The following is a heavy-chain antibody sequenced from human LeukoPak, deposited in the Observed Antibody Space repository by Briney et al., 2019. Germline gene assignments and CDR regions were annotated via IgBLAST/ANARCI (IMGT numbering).Heavy chain of an antibody. CDR3: AKGNGYSYGRYYFDY. J-gene: IGHJ4*02. CDR1: GFTFSSYA. V-gene: IGHV3-23*01. D-gene: IGHD5-18*01. CDR2: ITASGGNT. Sequence: GGSLRLSRAASGFTFSSYAMGWVRQAPGKGLEWVSAITASGGNTYYADSVKGRFTISRDNSKNTLYLQVNSLRAEDTAVYYCAKGNGYSYGRYYFDYWGQGTLVTVSS.